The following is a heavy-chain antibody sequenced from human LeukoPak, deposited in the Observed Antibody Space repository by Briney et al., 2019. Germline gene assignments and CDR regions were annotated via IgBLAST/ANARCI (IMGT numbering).Heavy chain of an antibody. Sequence: MGWMNPNSGNTGYAQKFQGRVTMTRNTSISTAYMELSSLRSGDTAAYYCARVPAATYNWFDPWGQGTLVTVSS. CDR2: MNPNSGNT. V-gene: IGHV1-8*01. CDR3: ARVPAATYNWFDP. D-gene: IGHD2-2*01. J-gene: IGHJ5*02.